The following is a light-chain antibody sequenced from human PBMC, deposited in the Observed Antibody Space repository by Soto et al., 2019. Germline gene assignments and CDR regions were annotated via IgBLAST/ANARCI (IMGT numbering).Light chain of an antibody. Sequence: EIVLTQSPGTLSLSPGERATLSCRASPSVRSSYLAWYQQKPGQSPRLLIYDASNRATGIPDRFSGSGSGTDFTVAMSRLEPEDFALYYCQQYVSSPTFGQGTKVEIK. J-gene: IGKJ1*01. V-gene: IGKV3-20*01. CDR2: DAS. CDR3: QQYVSSPT. CDR1: PSVRSSY.